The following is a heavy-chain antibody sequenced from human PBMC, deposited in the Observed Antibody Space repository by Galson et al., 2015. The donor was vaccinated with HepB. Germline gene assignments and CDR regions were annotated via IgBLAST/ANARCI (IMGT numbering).Heavy chain of an antibody. Sequence: TLSLTCTVSGGSISSGGYYWSRIRQHPGKGLEWIGYIYYSGSTHYNPSLKSRVTISVDTSKNQFSLKLSSVTAADTAVYYCARMVYGDAYYFDYWGQGTLVTVSS. CDR3: ARMVYGDAYYFDY. J-gene: IGHJ4*02. CDR1: GGSISSGGYY. V-gene: IGHV4-31*03. D-gene: IGHD4-17*01. CDR2: IYYSGST.